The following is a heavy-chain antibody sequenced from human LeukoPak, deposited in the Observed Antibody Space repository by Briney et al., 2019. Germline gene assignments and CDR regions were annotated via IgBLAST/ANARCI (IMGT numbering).Heavy chain of an antibody. V-gene: IGHV4-59*01. CDR3: ARVMVRGVIDY. Sequence: SETLSLTCTVPGGSISSYYWSWIRQRPGERLEWIGYIYSSGSTNYNPSLKSRVTISVDTSKNQFSLKLSSVTAADTAVYYCARVMVRGVIDYWGQGTLVTVSS. J-gene: IGHJ4*02. D-gene: IGHD3-10*01. CDR1: GGSISSYY. CDR2: IYSSGST.